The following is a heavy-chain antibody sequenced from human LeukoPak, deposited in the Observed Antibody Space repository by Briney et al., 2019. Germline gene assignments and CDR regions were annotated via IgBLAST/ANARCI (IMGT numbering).Heavy chain of an antibody. V-gene: IGHV7-4-1*02. CDR1: GYTFIDYA. D-gene: IGHD7-27*01. Sequence: ASLKVSCKASGYTFIDYAINWVRQAPGQGLEWMGWINTDTGNPTYGQGFTGRFVFSLDTSVSTAYLQINSLKAEDTAAYYCARKDGDEVNTLDYWGQGTLVTVSS. CDR2: INTDTGNP. CDR3: ARKDGDEVNTLDY. J-gene: IGHJ4*02.